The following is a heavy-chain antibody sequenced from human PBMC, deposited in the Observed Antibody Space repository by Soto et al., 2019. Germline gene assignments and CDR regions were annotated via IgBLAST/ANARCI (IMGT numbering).Heavy chain of an antibody. CDR3: ATWHEREHAYDV. V-gene: IGHV3-53*01. J-gene: IGHJ3*01. CDR2: LYDVDGS. D-gene: IGHD1-1*01. CDR1: GLTVSGKKY. Sequence: XGSLRLSCAASGLTVSGKKYVAWVRQAPVKGLEWVSALYDVDGSFYSDSVKGRFTTSSDSSKTTVYLQMNDLRPADTAVYYCATWHEREHAYDVWGQGTTVTVSS.